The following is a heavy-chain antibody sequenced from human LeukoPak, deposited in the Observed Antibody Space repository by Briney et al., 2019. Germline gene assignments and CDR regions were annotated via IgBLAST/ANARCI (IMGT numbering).Heavy chain of an antibody. J-gene: IGHJ3*02. Sequence: ASVKVSCKPSGYTFTSYDINWVRQATGQGLEWMGWMNPNIGNTGYAQKFEGRVNMTRNTSISTAYMELSSLRSEDTAVYYCAWLAGYSGYDSPLNPDAFDIWGQGTMVTVSS. CDR1: GYTFTSYD. V-gene: IGHV1-8*01. D-gene: IGHD5-12*01. CDR2: MNPNIGNT. CDR3: AWLAGYSGYDSPLNPDAFDI.